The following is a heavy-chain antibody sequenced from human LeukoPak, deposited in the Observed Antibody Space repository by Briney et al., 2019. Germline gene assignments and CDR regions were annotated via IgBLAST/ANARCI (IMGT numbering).Heavy chain of an antibody. V-gene: IGHV4-59*01. Sequence: SETLSLTCAVSGGSISSYYWSWIRQPPGKGLEWIGYIYYSGTSNYNPSLNSRVTMSVDTSKNQFSLKLSSVTVADTAMYYCVRGRDGYSDWGQGTLVTVSS. CDR1: GGSISSYY. J-gene: IGHJ4*02. CDR2: IYYSGTS. D-gene: IGHD5-24*01. CDR3: VRGRDGYSD.